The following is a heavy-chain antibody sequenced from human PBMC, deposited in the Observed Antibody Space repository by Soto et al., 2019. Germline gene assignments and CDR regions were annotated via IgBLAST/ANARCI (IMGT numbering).Heavy chain of an antibody. CDR1: SYTFTSYG. D-gene: IGHD2-15*01. V-gene: IGHV1-18*01. CDR2: ISAYNGNT. J-gene: IGHJ4*02. CDR3: ARDRGSGGHFDY. Sequence: GASVKVSCKASSYTFTSYGISWVRQAPGQGLEWMGWISAYNGNTNSAQKLQGRVTLTTDTSTGTAYMELRSLRSDDTAVYYCARDRGSGGHFDYWGQGTLVTVSS.